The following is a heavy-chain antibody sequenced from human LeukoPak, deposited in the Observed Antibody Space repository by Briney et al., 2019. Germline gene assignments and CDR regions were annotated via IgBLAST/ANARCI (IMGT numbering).Heavy chain of an antibody. CDR1: GGSISSHY. Sequence: SETLSLTCTVSGGSISSHYWSWIRQPPGKGLEWIAIISDTGTTYYSPSLKSRLTISVDTSKNQFSLTLSSVTAADTAVYYCARRNYPYYFDYWGQGTLVTVSS. V-gene: IGHV4-59*04. CDR3: ARRNYPYYFDY. J-gene: IGHJ4*02. CDR2: ISDTGTT. D-gene: IGHD1-7*01.